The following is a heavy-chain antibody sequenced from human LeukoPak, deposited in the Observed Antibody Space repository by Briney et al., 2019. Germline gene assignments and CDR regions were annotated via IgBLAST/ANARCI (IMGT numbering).Heavy chain of an antibody. CDR1: GFTFSSYA. D-gene: IGHD1-26*01. Sequence: GGSLRLSRAASGFTFSSYAMSWVRQAPGKGLEWVSAISGSGGSTYYADSVKGRFAISRDNSKNTLYLQMNSLRAEDTAVYYCAKAWWELPDYFDYWGQGTLVTVSS. CDR2: ISGSGGST. CDR3: AKAWWELPDYFDY. J-gene: IGHJ4*02. V-gene: IGHV3-23*01.